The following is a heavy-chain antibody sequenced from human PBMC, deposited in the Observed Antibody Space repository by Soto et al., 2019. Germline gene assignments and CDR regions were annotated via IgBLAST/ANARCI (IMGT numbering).Heavy chain of an antibody. Sequence: SETLSLTCAVYGGSFSGYYWSWIRQPPGKGLEWIGEINHSGSTNYNPSLKSRVTISVDTSKNQFSLKLSSVTAADTAVYYCARRGGYCSGGSCYSGPGRRGMDVWGQGTTVTVSS. V-gene: IGHV4-34*01. CDR1: GGSFSGYY. D-gene: IGHD2-15*01. J-gene: IGHJ6*02. CDR2: INHSGST. CDR3: ARRGGYCSGGSCYSGPGRRGMDV.